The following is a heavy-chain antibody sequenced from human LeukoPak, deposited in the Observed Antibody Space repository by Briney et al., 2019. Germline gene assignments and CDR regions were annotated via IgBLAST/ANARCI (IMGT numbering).Heavy chain of an antibody. CDR3: AKDISPYYYDILTGYLDY. J-gene: IGHJ4*02. D-gene: IGHD3-9*01. CDR1: GFTFSSYS. V-gene: IGHV3-48*01. CDR2: ISSLSGTI. Sequence: GGSLTLSCAASGFTFSSYSMNWVRQAPGEGLEWVSYISSLSGTIYYADSVKGRFTISRDNAKNSLYLQMNSLRAEDTALYYCAKDISPYYYDILTGYLDYWGQGTLVTVSS.